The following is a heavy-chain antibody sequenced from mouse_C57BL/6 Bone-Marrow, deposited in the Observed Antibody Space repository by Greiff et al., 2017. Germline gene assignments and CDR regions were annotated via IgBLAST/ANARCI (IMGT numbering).Heavy chain of an antibody. J-gene: IGHJ2*01. D-gene: IGHD2-10*02. CDR2: LYPRSGNT. CDR3: ARWYGDY. V-gene: IGHV1-81*01. CDR1: GYTFTSYG. Sequence: VQRVESGAELARPGASVKLSCKASGYTFTSYGISWVKQRTGQGLEWIGELYPRSGNTYYNEKFKGKATLPADKSSSTAYMELRSLTSEDSAVYFCARWYGDYWGQGTTLTVSS.